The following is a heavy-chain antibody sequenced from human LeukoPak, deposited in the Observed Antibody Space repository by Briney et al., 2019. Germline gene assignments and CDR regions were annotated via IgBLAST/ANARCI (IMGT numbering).Heavy chain of an antibody. CDR3: AKSIGIVDGYYFDY. Sequence: GGSLRLSCAASGFTFDDYAMHWVRQAPGKDLEWVSGISWNSGSIGYADSVKGRFTISRDNAKNSLYLQMNSLRAEDTALYYCAKSIGIVDGYYFDYWGQGTLVTVSS. J-gene: IGHJ4*02. CDR2: ISWNSGSI. CDR1: GFTFDDYA. V-gene: IGHV3-9*01. D-gene: IGHD5-12*01.